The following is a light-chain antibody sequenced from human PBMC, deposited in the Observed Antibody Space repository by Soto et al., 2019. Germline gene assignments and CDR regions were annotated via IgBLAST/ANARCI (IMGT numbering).Light chain of an antibody. V-gene: IGKV3-20*01. Sequence: EVVLTQSPGTLSLSPGERATLSCRASQSISSHYLGWYQQIPGQTPRLLIYGTSKRATGIADRFSGSGSGTDFTLTIIGLEHEDSAVYYCQQYGNSWTFGQGTKLEIK. CDR1: QSISSHY. J-gene: IGKJ2*01. CDR3: QQYGNSWT. CDR2: GTS.